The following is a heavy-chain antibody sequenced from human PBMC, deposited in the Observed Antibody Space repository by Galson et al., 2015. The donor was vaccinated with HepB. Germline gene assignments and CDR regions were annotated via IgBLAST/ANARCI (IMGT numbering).Heavy chain of an antibody. J-gene: IGHJ4*02. CDR2: TSGSGGST. Sequence: SLRLSCAASGFTFSSYAMSWVRQAPGKGLEWVSATSGSGGSTYYADSVKGRFTISRDNSKNTLYLQMNSLRAEDTAVYYCAKKHSSSWPGLYYFDYWGQGTLVTVSS. V-gene: IGHV3-23*01. CDR3: AKKHSSSWPGLYYFDY. D-gene: IGHD6-13*01. CDR1: GFTFSSYA.